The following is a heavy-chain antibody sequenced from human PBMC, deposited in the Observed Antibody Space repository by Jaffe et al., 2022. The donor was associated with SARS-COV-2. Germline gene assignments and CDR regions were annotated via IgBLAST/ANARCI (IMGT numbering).Heavy chain of an antibody. D-gene: IGHD3-22*01. Sequence: QVQLVQSGAEVKKPGSSVKVSCKASGGTFSSYAISWVRQAPGQGLEWMGGIIPIFGTANYAQKFQGRVTITADESTSTAYMELSSLRSEDTAVYYCARVGSGYYYDSSGYYSPSWGQGTLVTVSS. V-gene: IGHV1-69*01. CDR3: ARVGSGYYYDSSGYYSPS. CDR2: IIPIFGTA. J-gene: IGHJ4*02. CDR1: GGTFSSYA.